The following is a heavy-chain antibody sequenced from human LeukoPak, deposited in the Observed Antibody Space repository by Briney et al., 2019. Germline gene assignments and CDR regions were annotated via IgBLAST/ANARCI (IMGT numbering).Heavy chain of an antibody. J-gene: IGHJ6*02. CDR2: IKSKTDGGTT. CDR1: GFTFSNAC. V-gene: IGHV3-15*01. D-gene: IGHD3-10*01. Sequence: GGSLRLSCAASGFTFSNACMSWVRQAPGKGLEWVGRIKSKTDGGTTDYAAPVKGRFTISRDDSENTLYLQMNSLKTEDTAVYYCTTDLLWFGEYGYYYGMDVWGQGTTVTVSS. CDR3: TTDLLWFGEYGYYYGMDV.